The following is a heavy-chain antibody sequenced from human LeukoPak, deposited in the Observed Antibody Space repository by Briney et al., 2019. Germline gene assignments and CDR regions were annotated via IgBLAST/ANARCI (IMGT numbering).Heavy chain of an antibody. Sequence: SATLSLTCTVAGGSISRGSYCCSWIRQPAGKGLEWIGRICASGSTNYNPSLKSRVTISVDTSKNQFSMKLSSVAAADTAVYYCARGLSNLEYWGQGTLVTVSS. CDR2: ICASGST. CDR1: GGSISRGSYC. CDR3: ARGLSNLEY. V-gene: IGHV4-61*02. J-gene: IGHJ4*02. D-gene: IGHD4-11*01.